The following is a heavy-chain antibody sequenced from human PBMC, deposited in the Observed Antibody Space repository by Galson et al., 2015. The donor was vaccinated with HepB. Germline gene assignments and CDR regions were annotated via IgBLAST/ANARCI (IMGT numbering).Heavy chain of an antibody. J-gene: IGHJ4*02. D-gene: IGHD1-1*01. CDR2: INKDSRGT. Sequence: SLRLSCAASGFTFRNDAMSWVRQAPGKGLEWVSTINKDSRGTYYADSAKGRFTISRDNSKNTLYLQMNSLRAEDTAVYYCAKGSDNWYDYFDYWGQGTLVTVSS. CDR1: GFTFRNDA. CDR3: AKGSDNWYDYFDY. V-gene: IGHV3-23*01.